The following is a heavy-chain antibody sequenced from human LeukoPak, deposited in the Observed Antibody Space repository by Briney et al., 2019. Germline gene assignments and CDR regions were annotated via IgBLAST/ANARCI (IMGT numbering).Heavy chain of an antibody. CDR2: IKDKSDGGTT. CDR3: TTWTSH. V-gene: IGHV3-15*01. D-gene: IGHD3/OR15-3a*01. Sequence: GGSPRLSCAASGFTFSNAWMTWVRQAPGKGLEWVGLIKDKSDGGTTEYAAPVKGRFTISRDDSKKTVYLQMNSLKTEDTAVYYCTTWTSHWGQGTLVTVSS. J-gene: IGHJ4*02. CDR1: GFTFSNAW.